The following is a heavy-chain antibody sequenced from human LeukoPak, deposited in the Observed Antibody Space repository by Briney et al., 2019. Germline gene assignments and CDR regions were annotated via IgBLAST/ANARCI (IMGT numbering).Heavy chain of an antibody. CDR2: IGYDGSNK. CDR3: ARDRARTPPYCSFDL. J-gene: IGHJ2*01. Sequence: GRSLRLSCAASEFTFSNYGMHWVRQAPGKGLEWVAIIGYDGSNKYYADSVKGRFTISRDNSKNALYLQMNSLRAEHTAVYYCARDRARTPPYCSFDLCGHGTLVTVS. CDR1: EFTFSNYG. D-gene: IGHD2-21*02. V-gene: IGHV3-33*01.